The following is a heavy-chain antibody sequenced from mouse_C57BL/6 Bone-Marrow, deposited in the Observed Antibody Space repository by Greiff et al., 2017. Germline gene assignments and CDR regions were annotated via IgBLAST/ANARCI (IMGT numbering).Heavy chain of an antibody. V-gene: IGHV14-4*01. D-gene: IGHD2-1*01. J-gene: IGHJ2*01. Sequence: VQLKESGAELVRPGASVKLSCTASGFNIKDDYIHWVKQRPEQGLEWIGWIDPEIGDTEYASKLPGKATITSDTSSNTAYLQLSSLTSEDTAVYYCSSLDGNYFDFWGQGTPLTVAS. CDR1: GFNIKDDY. CDR2: IDPEIGDT. CDR3: SSLDGNYFDF.